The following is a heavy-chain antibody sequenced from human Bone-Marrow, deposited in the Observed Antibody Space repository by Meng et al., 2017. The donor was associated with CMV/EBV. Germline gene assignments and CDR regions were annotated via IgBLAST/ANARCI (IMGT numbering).Heavy chain of an antibody. Sequence: GGSLRLSCAASGFTFNDYGMSWVRRAPGKGLEWVSYISSSGSTIYYADSVKGRFTISRDNAKNSLYLQMNSLRAEDTAVYYCARDTSDFWSGYHYYYYGMDVWGQGTTVTVSS. CDR3: ARDTSDFWSGYHYYYYGMDV. V-gene: IGHV3-48*03. CDR1: GFTFNDYG. D-gene: IGHD3-3*01. CDR2: ISSSGSTI. J-gene: IGHJ6*02.